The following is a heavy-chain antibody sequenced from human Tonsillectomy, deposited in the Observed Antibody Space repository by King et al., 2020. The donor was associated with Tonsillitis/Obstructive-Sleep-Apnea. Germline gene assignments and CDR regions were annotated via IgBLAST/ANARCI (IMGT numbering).Heavy chain of an antibody. CDR1: RFTFSDYY. CDR2: ISISGTTI. Sequence: VQLVESGGGLVKPGGSLRLSCAASRFTFSDYYMSWIRQAPGKGLEWVSYISISGTTIYYADSVEGRFTISRDNAKNSLYLQMNSLRAEDTAVYYCARDWSYYYGSGSSGWFDPWGQGTLVTVSS. CDR3: ARDWSYYYGSGSSGWFDP. D-gene: IGHD3-10*01. V-gene: IGHV3-11*01. J-gene: IGHJ5*02.